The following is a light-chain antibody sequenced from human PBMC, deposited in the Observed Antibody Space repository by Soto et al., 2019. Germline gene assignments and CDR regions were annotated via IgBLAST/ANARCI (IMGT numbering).Light chain of an antibody. Sequence: EIVMTQSPATLSVSPGERGTLSCRASQSVSSNLAWYQQKPGQAPRLLIYDASTRATGVPGRFSGSGSGTEFTLTISSLQSEDFAVYYCQQYSNRPKTFGQGTKVEIK. CDR1: QSVSSN. CDR3: QQYSNRPKT. V-gene: IGKV3-15*01. J-gene: IGKJ1*01. CDR2: DAS.